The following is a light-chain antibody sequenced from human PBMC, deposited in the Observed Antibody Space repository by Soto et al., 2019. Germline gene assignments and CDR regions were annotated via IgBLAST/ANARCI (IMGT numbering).Light chain of an antibody. V-gene: IGKV3-20*01. J-gene: IGKJ5*01. CDR2: GAS. Sequence: EIVLTQSPGTLSLSPGERATLSCRTSQSVSSRYLTWYQQKPGQAPRLLIYGASSRATGIPDRFSGSGSGTDFTLTISRLEPEDFAVYYCQQYGSSPPITFGQGTRLEIK. CDR3: QQYGSSPPIT. CDR1: QSVSSRY.